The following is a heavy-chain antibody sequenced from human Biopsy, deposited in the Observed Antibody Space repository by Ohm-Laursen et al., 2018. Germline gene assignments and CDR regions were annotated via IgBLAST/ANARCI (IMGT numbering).Heavy chain of an antibody. J-gene: IGHJ6*02. CDR1: GVSITAYY. CDR3: ARIDCSGGSCHYYSYGMDV. V-gene: IGHV4-4*09. CDR2: IHHSGST. Sequence: GTLSLTCTVSGVSITAYYWSWIRQPPGKGLECIGNIHHSGSTNYNPSLKSRLTISVDTSKNQLSLKLSSVTAADTAVYYCARIDCSGGSCHYYSYGMDVWGQGTAVTVSS. D-gene: IGHD2-15*01.